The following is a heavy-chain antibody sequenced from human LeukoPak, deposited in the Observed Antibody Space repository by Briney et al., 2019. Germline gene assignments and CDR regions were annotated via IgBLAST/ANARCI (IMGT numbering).Heavy chain of an antibody. CDR2: IYHSGST. V-gene: IGHV4-4*02. Sequence: SGTLSLTCAVSGGSISSSNWWSWVRQPPGKGLEWIGEIYHSGSTNYNPSLESRVTISVDKSKNQFSLKLSSVTAADTAVYYCARAKSTVVDAFDIWGQGTMVTVSS. CDR1: GGSISSSNW. J-gene: IGHJ3*02. CDR3: ARAKSTVVDAFDI. D-gene: IGHD4-23*01.